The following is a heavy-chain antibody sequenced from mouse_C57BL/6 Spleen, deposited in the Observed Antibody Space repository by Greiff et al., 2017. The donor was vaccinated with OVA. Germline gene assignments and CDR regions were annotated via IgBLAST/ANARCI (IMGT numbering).Heavy chain of an antibody. CDR3: ARGGRSTLTY. V-gene: IGHV1-69*01. CDR1: GYTFTSYW. CDR2: IDPSDSYT. Sequence: VQLQQPGAELVMPGASVKLSCKASGYTFTSYWMHWVKQRPGQGLEWIGEIDPSDSYTNYNQKFKGKSTLTVDKSSSTAYMQLSSLTSEDSAVYYCARGGRSTLTYWGQGTLVTVSA. D-gene: IGHD1-1*01. J-gene: IGHJ3*01.